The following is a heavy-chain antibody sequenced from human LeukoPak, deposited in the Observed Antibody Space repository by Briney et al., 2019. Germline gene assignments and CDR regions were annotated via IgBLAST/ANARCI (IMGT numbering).Heavy chain of an antibody. J-gene: IGHJ4*02. V-gene: IGHV3-30*02. CDR1: GFTFRSYG. D-gene: IGHD3-22*01. CDR2: IWYDEITK. CDR3: AKDSSDYYFDY. Sequence: GGSLRLSCVASGFTFRSYGVHWVRQAPGKGLEWLAFIWYDEITKNYADSVKGRFTISRDNSKNTLYVQMNSLRPDDTAVYYCAKDSSDYYFDYWGQGTLVTVSS.